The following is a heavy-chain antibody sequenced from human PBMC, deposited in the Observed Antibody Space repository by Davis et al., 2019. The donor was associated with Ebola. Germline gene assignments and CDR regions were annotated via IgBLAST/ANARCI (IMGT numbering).Heavy chain of an antibody. CDR1: GYTFTNYG. V-gene: IGHV1-18*04. CDR2: INPHNGNT. J-gene: IGHJ4*02. Sequence: AASVKVSCKASGYTFTNYGITWVRQAPGQGLEWMGWINPHNGNTNYAQNVQGRVIMTSDTATTTAYMEVGSLRSDDTVVYYCARAQFPTTSDHWGQGTLVTVSS. CDR3: ARAQFPTTSDH. D-gene: IGHD1-1*01.